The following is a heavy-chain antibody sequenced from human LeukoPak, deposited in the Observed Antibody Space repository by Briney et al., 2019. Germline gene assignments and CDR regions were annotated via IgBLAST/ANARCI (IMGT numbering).Heavy chain of an antibody. CDR2: TKPNSGGT. V-gene: IGHV1-2*02. D-gene: IGHD3-16*01. Sequence: ASVTVSCKASAFSLTICYINWVRQAPGQGLEWMVWTKPNSGGTNYADNFEGRVTMTRDTSTNTAFLELSKLTSDDTAVYYCTRARRAEGDVYGPDFFDSWGQGTLIIVS. J-gene: IGHJ4*02. CDR1: AFSLTICY. CDR3: TRARRAEGDVYGPDFFDS.